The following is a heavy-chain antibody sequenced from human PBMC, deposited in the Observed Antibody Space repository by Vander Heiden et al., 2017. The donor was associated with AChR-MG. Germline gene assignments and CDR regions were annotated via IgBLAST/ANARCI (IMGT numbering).Heavy chain of an antibody. V-gene: IGHV1-18*01. Sequence: QVQLVQSGAEVKKPGASVKVSCKASGYTFTSYGISWVRQAPGQGLEWMGWISAYNGNTNYAHNLQGRVTMTTDTSTITAYMELRRMRSDDTAVYYCARVAGVIAAAGLGYWVQVTLVTVSS. D-gene: IGHD6-13*01. CDR1: GYTFTSYG. J-gene: IGHJ4*02. CDR3: ARVAGVIAAAGLGY. CDR2: ISAYNGNT.